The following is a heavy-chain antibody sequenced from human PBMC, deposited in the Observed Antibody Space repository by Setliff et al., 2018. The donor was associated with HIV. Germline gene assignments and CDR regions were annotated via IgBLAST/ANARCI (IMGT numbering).Heavy chain of an antibody. CDR1: GFTFSNAW. J-gene: IGHJ4*02. CDR3: TTDLGSGRFSWNNN. Sequence: SCAAAGFTFSNAWMTWVRQAPGKGLEWVARIRNKKNGGTTYYAAPVEGRFTISRDDSKNTLSLQMNSLKTEDTAIYYCTTDLGSGRFSWNNNWGQGTPVTVSS. V-gene: IGHV3-15*01. CDR2: IRNKKNGGTT. D-gene: IGHD1-26*01.